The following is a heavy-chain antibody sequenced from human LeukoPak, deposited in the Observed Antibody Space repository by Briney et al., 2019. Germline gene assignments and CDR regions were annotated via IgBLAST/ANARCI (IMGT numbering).Heavy chain of an antibody. D-gene: IGHD3-3*01. CDR2: MNPNSGNT. CDR3: ARGYGAIVWESGYYGY. V-gene: IGHV1-8*01. CDR1: GYTFTSYD. J-gene: IGHJ4*02. Sequence: ASVKVSCKASGYTFTSYDINWVRQATGQGLEWMGWMNPNSGNTGYAQKFQGRVTMTRNTSISTAYMELSSLRSEDTAVYYCARGYGAIVWESGYYGYWGQGTLVTVSS.